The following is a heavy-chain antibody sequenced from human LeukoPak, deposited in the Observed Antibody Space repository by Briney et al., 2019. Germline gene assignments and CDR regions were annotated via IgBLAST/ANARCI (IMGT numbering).Heavy chain of an antibody. J-gene: IGHJ2*01. CDR2: IYYSGST. CDR3: ARLSVDTAMVRYWCFDL. V-gene: IGHV4-59*08. CDR1: GGSISSYY. Sequence: SETLSLTCTVSGGSISSYYWSWIRQPPGKGLEWIGYIYYSGSTNYNPSLKSRVTISVDTSKNQFSLKLSSVTAADTAVYYCARLSVDTAMVRYWCFDLWGRGTLVTVSS. D-gene: IGHD5-18*01.